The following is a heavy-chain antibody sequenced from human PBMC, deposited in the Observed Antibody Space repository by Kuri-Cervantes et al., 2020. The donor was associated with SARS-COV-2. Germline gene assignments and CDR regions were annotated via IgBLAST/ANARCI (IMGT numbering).Heavy chain of an antibody. V-gene: IGHV5-51*01. CDR3: ARHVGTIFGVVTAPDAFDI. Sequence: GGSLRLSCKGSGYRFTSYWIGWVRQMPGKGLEWMGIIYPGDSDTRYSPSFQGQVTISADKSISTAYLQWSSLKASDTAMYYCARHVGTIFGVVTAPDAFDIWGQGTMVTVSS. CDR2: IYPGDSDT. CDR1: GYRFTSYW. D-gene: IGHD3-3*01. J-gene: IGHJ3*02.